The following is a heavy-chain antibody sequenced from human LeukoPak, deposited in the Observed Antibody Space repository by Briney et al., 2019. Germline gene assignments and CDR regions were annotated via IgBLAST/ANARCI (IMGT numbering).Heavy chain of an antibody. J-gene: IGHJ3*02. CDR2: INAGNGNT. CDR1: GYTFTSYA. V-gene: IGHV1-3*01. CDR3: ARGPYRYAFDI. Sequence: ASVKVSCKASGYTFTSYAMHWVRQAPGQRLEWMGWINAGNGNTKYSQEFQGRVTMTTDTSTSTAYMELRSLRSDDTAVYYCARGPYRYAFDIWGQGTMVTVSS. D-gene: IGHD1-1*01.